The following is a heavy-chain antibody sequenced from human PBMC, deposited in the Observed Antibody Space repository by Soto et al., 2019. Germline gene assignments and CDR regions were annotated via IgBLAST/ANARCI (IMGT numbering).Heavy chain of an antibody. V-gene: IGHV1-18*01. J-gene: IGHJ6*02. CDR2: ISAYNGNT. CDR3: ARDLGVVVAATRGYYGMDV. D-gene: IGHD2-15*01. Sequence: ASVKVSCKASGYTFTSYGISWVRQAPGRGLEWMGWISAYNGNTNCAQKLQGRVTMTTDTSTSTAYMELRSLRSDDTAVYYCARDLGVVVAATRGYYGMDVWGQGTTVTVSS. CDR1: GYTFTSYG.